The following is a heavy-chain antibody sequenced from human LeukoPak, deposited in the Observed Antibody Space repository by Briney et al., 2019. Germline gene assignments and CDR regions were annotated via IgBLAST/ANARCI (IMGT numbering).Heavy chain of an antibody. CDR1: GGSISSSSYY. J-gene: IGHJ5*02. CDR2: IYYSGST. D-gene: IGHD5-12*01. CDR3: ARDAPRGYSGPNWFDP. Sequence: PSETLSLTCTVSGGSISSSSYYWGWIRQPPGKGLEWIGSIYYSGSTYYNPSLKSRVTISVDTSKNQFSLKLSSVTAADTAVYYCARDAPRGYSGPNWFDPWGQGTLVTVSS. V-gene: IGHV4-39*07.